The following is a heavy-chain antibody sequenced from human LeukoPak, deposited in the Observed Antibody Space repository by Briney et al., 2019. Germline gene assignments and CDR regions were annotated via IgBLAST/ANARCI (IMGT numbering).Heavy chain of an antibody. V-gene: IGHV1-69*05. J-gene: IGHJ4*02. CDR3: ARDRAYSYGQSNFDY. CDR1: GGTFSSYA. D-gene: IGHD5-18*01. CDR2: IIPIFGTA. Sequence: EASVKVSCKASGGTFSSYAISWVRQAPGQGLEWMGRIIPIFGTANYAQKFQGRVTITTDESTSTAYMELSSLRSEDTAVYYCARDRAYSYGQSNFDYWGQGTLVTVSS.